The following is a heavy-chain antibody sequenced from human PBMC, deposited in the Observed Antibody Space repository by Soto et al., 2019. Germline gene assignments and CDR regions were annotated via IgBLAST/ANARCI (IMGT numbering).Heavy chain of an antibody. D-gene: IGHD2-21*01. CDR3: VRGFCGAECHSGGWYFDF. CDR2: IDPTDSYT. V-gene: IGHV5-10-1*03. CDR1: GYSFRSYW. J-gene: IGHJ2*01. Sequence: VQLVQSGAEVKKPGESLEISCQGSGYSFRSYWINWVRQVPGKGLEWMGGIDPTDSYTNYRPSFQGHVTISVDKSKTTAYLRWSSLKASDTALYYCVRGFCGAECHSGGWYFDFWGRGTLVTVSS.